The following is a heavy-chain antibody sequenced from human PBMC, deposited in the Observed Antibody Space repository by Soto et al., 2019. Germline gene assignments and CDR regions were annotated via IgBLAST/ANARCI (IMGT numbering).Heavy chain of an antibody. CDR2: ISGSGGST. CDR3: AKGSTSSRHFYFDY. D-gene: IGHD6-13*01. J-gene: IGHJ4*02. Sequence: GGSLRLSCAASGFTFSSYAMSWVRQAPGKGLEWVSAISGSGGSTYYADSVKGRFTISRDNSKNTLFLQMNSLRADDTAVYYCAKGSTSSRHFYFDYWGRGTLVTVSP. V-gene: IGHV3-23*01. CDR1: GFTFSSYA.